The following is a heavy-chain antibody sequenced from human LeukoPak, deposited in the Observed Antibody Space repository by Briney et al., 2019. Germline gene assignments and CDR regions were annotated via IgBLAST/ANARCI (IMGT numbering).Heavy chain of an antibody. V-gene: IGHV4-30-4*01. Sequence: SETLSLTCTVSGGSISSGDYYWSWIRQPPGKGLEWIGYIYYSGSTYYSPSLKSRVTISVYTSKNQFSLKLSSVTAADTAVYYCARVPVYSGTYFDYWGQGTLVTVSS. J-gene: IGHJ4*02. CDR1: GGSISSGDYY. CDR3: ARVPVYSGTYFDY. D-gene: IGHD1-26*01. CDR2: IYYSGST.